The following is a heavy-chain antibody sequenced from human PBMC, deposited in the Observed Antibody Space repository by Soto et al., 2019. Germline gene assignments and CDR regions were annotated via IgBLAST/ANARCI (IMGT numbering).Heavy chain of an antibody. CDR2: IIPIFGTA. CDR3: AGPVAGTSYYYYYGMDS. Sequence: VKGSGNPSGDPVISYSILCLRQSHGQVLEWMGWIIPIFGTANYAQKFQGRVTITSDESTSTAYMELSSLRSEDTAVYYCAGPVAGTSYYYYYGMDSWGKGTTVTV. D-gene: IGHD6-19*01. V-gene: IGHV1-69*01. J-gene: IGHJ6*01. CDR1: GDPVISYS.